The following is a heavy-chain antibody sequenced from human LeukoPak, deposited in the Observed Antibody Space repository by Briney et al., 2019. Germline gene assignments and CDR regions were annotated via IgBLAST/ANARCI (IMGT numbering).Heavy chain of an antibody. CDR1: GYTFTSYA. CDR3: ARDSIAAAGFDY. V-gene: IGHV1-69*13. CDR2: IIPIFGTA. Sequence: GASVKVSCKASGYTFTSYAMNWVRQAPGQGLEWMGGIIPIFGTANYAQKFQGRVTITADESTSTAYMELSSLRSEDTAVYYCARDSIAAAGFDYWGQGTLVTVSS. D-gene: IGHD6-13*01. J-gene: IGHJ4*02.